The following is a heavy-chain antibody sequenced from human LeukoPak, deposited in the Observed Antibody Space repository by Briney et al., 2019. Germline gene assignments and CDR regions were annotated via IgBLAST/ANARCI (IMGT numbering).Heavy chain of an antibody. V-gene: IGHV3-21*01. CDR1: GFTFSSYS. J-gene: IGHJ5*02. CDR2: ISSSSSYI. Sequence: GGSLRLSCAASGFTFSSYSMNWVRQAPGKGLEWVSSISSSSSYIYYADSVKGRFTISRDNAKNSLYLQMNSLRAEDTAVYYCARDLPYYYDSSGPGSFETWGQGTLVTVSS. D-gene: IGHD3-22*01. CDR3: ARDLPYYYDSSGPGSFET.